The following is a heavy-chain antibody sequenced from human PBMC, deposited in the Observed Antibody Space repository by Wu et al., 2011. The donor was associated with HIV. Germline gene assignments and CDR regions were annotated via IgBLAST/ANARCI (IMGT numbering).Heavy chain of an antibody. J-gene: IGHJ4*02. CDR2: ISPYDGDR. Sequence: QVQLVQSGAEVKKPGASVKVSCKASGYTFTSYGLSWLRQAPGQGLEWMGWISPYDGDRKSPQKFQGRVTMTTDTSTSTAYMELRSLRSDDTAVYYCARDDSSGWPEGFDYWGQGTLVTVSS. CDR3: ARDDSSGWPEGFDY. D-gene: IGHD6-19*01. V-gene: IGHV1-18*01. CDR1: GYTFTSYG.